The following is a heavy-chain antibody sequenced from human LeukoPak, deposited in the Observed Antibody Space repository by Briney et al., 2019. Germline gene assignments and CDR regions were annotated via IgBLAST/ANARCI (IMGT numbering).Heavy chain of an antibody. CDR3: ARALGSKNAFDV. J-gene: IGHJ3*01. CDR1: GGSIGNYY. V-gene: IGHV4-59*08. Sequence: PSETLSLTCSVSGGSIGNYYWNWIRQFPGKGLQWIGSINYSGSTNYNPSLKSRVSMSVDTSRNQLSLKLSSVTAADTAVYYCARALGSKNAFDVWGQGTAVTVSS. CDR2: INYSGST. D-gene: IGHD4-11*01.